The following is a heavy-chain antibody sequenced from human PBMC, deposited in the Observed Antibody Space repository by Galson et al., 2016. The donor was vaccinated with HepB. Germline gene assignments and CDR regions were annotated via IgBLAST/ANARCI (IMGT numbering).Heavy chain of an antibody. CDR1: GFIFRDSW. D-gene: IGHD1-26*01. V-gene: IGHV3-7*01. J-gene: IGHJ4*02. Sequence: SLRLSCAASGFIFRDSWMTWVRQAPGKGLEWVANINRDVSEKYYMHSVRGRFTISRDSAKNLVFLQMNSLRAEDTAVYHCARAMSGSYDFWGQGILVTVSS. CDR2: INRDVSEK. CDR3: ARAMSGSYDF.